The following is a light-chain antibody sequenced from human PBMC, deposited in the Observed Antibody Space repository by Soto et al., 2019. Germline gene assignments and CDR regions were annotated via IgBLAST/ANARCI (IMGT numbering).Light chain of an antibody. Sequence: EIVLTQSPGTLSLSPGERATLSCRASQSVSSSYLAWYQQKPGQAPRLLIYGASSRATGIPDRFSGSGSGTDFTLTISRLEPEDFAVYYRQQYGSPPPITFGQGTRLEIK. CDR2: GAS. CDR3: QQYGSPPPIT. J-gene: IGKJ5*01. CDR1: QSVSSSY. V-gene: IGKV3-20*01.